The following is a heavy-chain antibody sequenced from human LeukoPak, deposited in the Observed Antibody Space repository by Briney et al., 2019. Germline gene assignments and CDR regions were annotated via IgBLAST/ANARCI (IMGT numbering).Heavy chain of an antibody. D-gene: IGHD2-2*01. V-gene: IGHV4-34*01. Sequence: SETLSLTCAVSGYSISSGYYWSWIRQPPGKGLEWIGEINHSGSTNYNPSLKSRVTISVDTSKNQFSLKLSSVTAADTAVYYCARGPRYQLHYYYYYYMDVWGKGTTVTVSS. CDR1: GYSISSGYY. CDR2: INHSGST. CDR3: ARGPRYQLHYYYYYYMDV. J-gene: IGHJ6*03.